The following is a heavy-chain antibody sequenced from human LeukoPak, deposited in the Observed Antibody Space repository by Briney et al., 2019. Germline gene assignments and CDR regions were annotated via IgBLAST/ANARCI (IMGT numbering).Heavy chain of an antibody. Sequence: PSETLSLTCTVSGYSISSGYYWGWIRQPPGKGLEWIGSIYHSGSTYYNPSLKSRVTISVDTSKNQFSLKLSSVTAADTAVYYCARDGWELRFFDYWGQGTLVTVSS. J-gene: IGHJ4*02. D-gene: IGHD1-26*01. V-gene: IGHV4-38-2*02. CDR2: IYHSGST. CDR1: GYSISSGYY. CDR3: ARDGWELRFFDY.